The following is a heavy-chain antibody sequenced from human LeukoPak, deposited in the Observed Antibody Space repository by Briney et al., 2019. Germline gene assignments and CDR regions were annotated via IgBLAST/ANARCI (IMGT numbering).Heavy chain of an antibody. CDR2: INPNSGGT. Sequence: ASVKVSCKASGYTFTGYYMHWVRQAPGQGLEWMGWINPNSGGTNYAQKFQGRVTMTRDTSISTAYMELSRLRSDDTAVYYCARASGDYYDSSGYDYWGQGTLVTVSS. V-gene: IGHV1-2*02. D-gene: IGHD3-22*01. J-gene: IGHJ4*02. CDR3: ARASGDYYDSSGYDY. CDR1: GYTFTGYY.